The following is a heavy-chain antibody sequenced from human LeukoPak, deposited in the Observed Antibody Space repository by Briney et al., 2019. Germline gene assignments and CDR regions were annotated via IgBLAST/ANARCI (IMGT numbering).Heavy chain of an antibody. J-gene: IGHJ3*02. CDR1: GFTVSSNY. D-gene: IGHD7-27*01. CDR2: IYSGGST. Sequence: GGSLRLSCAASGFTVSSNYMSWVRQAPGKGLGWVSVIYSGGSTYYADSVKGRFTISRDNSKNTLYLQMNSLRAEDTAVYYCARDPNWSYAFDIWGQGTMVTVSS. V-gene: IGHV3-53*01. CDR3: ARDPNWSYAFDI.